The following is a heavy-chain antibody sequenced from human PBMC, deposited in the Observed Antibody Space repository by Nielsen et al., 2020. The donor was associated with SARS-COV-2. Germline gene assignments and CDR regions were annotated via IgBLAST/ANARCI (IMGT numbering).Heavy chain of an antibody. CDR3: ARRGIDYYFDY. Sequence: GESLKISCKGSGYSFTSYWIGWVRQMPGKGLEWMGIIYPGDSDTRYSPSFQGQVTISADKSFNTAYLQWSTLKASDRAMYYCARRGIDYYFDYWGQGTLVTVSS. D-gene: IGHD3-9*01. CDR1: GYSFTSYW. CDR2: IYPGDSDT. J-gene: IGHJ4*02. V-gene: IGHV5-51*01.